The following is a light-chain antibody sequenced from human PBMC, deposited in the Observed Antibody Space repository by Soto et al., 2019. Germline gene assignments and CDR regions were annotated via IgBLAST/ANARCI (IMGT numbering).Light chain of an antibody. V-gene: IGLV2-8*01. J-gene: IGLJ1*01. Sequence: QSVLTKAPSASGSPGQSVTISCTGNSSDVGGYNYVSWYQQHPGKAPKLMIYEVTRRPSGVPDRFSGSKSGNTASLTVSGLQADDEADYYCSSYAGSNNHVFGTGTRSPS. CDR1: SSDVGGYNY. CDR3: SSYAGSNNHV. CDR2: EVT.